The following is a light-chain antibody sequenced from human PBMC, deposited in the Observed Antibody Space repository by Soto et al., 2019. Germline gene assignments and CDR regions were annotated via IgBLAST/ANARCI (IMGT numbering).Light chain of an antibody. J-gene: IGKJ4*01. V-gene: IGKV1-39*01. CDR2: LAS. CDR1: QSISNY. Sequence: DIHMTHSPSSLSASVGDRVIITCRTSQSISNYLNWYQQNPGKAPKLLIYLASTLQSVVPSRFSGSGSGTDFTLTISSLQPEDFATYYCQQSYSSPLTFGGGTKVDI. CDR3: QQSYSSPLT.